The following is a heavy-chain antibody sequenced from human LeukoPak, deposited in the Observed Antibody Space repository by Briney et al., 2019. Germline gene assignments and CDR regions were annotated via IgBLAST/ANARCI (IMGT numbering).Heavy chain of an antibody. D-gene: IGHD3-22*01. CDR3: VRLYYYDASCPPL. CDR2: IYYTGRT. CDR1: GGFISNSNYY. J-gene: IGHJ4*02. V-gene: IGHV4-39*01. Sequence: SETLSLTCTVSGGFISNSNYYWGWIRQPPGKGLDWIGNIYYTGRTYYNSSLNSRVTISVDASKNQFSLRLTSLTAANTAVYYCVRLYYYDASCPPLWGQGTLVIVSS.